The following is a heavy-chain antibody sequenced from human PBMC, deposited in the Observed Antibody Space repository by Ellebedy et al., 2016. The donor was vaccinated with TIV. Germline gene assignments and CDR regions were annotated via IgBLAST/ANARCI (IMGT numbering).Heavy chain of an antibody. J-gene: IGHJ3*02. V-gene: IGHV3-48*02. D-gene: IGHD6-13*01. CDR1: GFTFSSYS. CDR2: ITSSSTTI. CDR3: AKLGGIAAAGTAFYAFDM. Sequence: GESLKISCAASGFTFSSYSMNWVRQAPGKGLEWVSYITSSSTTIHYADSVKGRFTISRDNAKNSLYLQMNSLRDEETAVYYCAKLGGIAAAGTAFYAFDMWGQGTMVTVSS.